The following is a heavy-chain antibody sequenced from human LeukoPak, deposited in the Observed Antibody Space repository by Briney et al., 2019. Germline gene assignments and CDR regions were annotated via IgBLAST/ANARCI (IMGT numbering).Heavy chain of an antibody. CDR1: GYTFTRYY. J-gene: IGHJ4*02. V-gene: IGHV1-46*01. Sequence: ASVKVSCKASGYTFTRYYMNWVRQAPGQGLEWMAIINPTGGSTSYAQKSQGRVTMTRDTSTSTVYMELSSLRSDDTAVYYCARGSSSFDYWGQGTLVTVSS. CDR3: ARGSSSFDY. CDR2: INPTGGST. D-gene: IGHD6-13*01.